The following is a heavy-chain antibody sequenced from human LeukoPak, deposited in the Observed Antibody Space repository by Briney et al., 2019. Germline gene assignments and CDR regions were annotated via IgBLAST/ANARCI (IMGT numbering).Heavy chain of an antibody. CDR1: GGSISSSSYY. V-gene: IGHV4-39*01. CDR2: IYYSGST. CDR3: ARQTGDSSGYYKYYFDY. J-gene: IGHJ4*02. Sequence: SETLSLTCTVSGGSISSSSYYWGWIRQPPGKGLEWIGSIYYSGSTYYNPSLKSRVTISVDTSKNQFSLKLSSVTAADTAVYYCARQTGDSSGYYKYYFDYWGQGTLVTVSP. D-gene: IGHD3-22*01.